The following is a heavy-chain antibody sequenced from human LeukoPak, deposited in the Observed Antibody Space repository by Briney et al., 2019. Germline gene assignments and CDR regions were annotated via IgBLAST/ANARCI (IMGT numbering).Heavy chain of an antibody. J-gene: IGHJ6*04. V-gene: IGHV4-34*01. CDR2: VTHRGVT. D-gene: IGHD3-10*01. CDR1: GGSFSGYY. CDR3: ASDNTGSFFPGEHYYFLDV. Sequence: PSETLSLTCAVYGGSFSGYYWTWIRQSPGKGLEWIGEVTHRGVTHYSPSLRSRVTISLDTSRKQFSLSVSSVTAADTAVYYCASDNTGSFFPGEHYYFLDVWGKGTTVTVSS.